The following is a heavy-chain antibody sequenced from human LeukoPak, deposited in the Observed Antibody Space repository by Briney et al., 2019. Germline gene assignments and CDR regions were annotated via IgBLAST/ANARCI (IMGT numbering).Heavy chain of an antibody. CDR3: ARDRGFSTFDY. CDR2: INQDGNDK. CDR1: GFTFSSYW. J-gene: IGHJ4*02. Sequence: GGSLRLSYAASGFTFSSYWMSWVRQAPGKGLEWVANINQDGNDKNYVDSVKGRFTISRDNAKNSLFLQMNSLRAEDTAVYYCARDRGFSTFDYWGQGTLVTVSS. V-gene: IGHV3-7*01. D-gene: IGHD3-22*01.